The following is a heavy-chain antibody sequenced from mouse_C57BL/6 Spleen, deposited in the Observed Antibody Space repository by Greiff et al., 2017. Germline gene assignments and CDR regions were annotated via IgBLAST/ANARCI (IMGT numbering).Heavy chain of an antibody. CDR3: ARSRFDV. CDR1: GSTFTDYY. Sequence: VQLQQSGPELVKPGASVKISCKASGSTFTDYYMNWVKQSHGKSLEWIGDINPNNGGTSYNQKFKGKATLTVDKSSSTAYMELRSLTSEDSAVYYCARSRFDVWGTGTTVTVSS. V-gene: IGHV1-26*01. CDR2: INPNNGGT. J-gene: IGHJ1*03.